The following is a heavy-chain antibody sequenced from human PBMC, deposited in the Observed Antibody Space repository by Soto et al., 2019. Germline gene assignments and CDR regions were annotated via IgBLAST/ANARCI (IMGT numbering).Heavy chain of an antibody. V-gene: IGHV3-23*01. CDR2: ISGSGCST. Sequence: GGSLRLSCAASGFTFSSYAMSWVRQAPGKGLEWVSAISGSGCSTYYADSVKGRFTISRDNSKNTLYLPMTSLRAEDTALYYSAKERAGSAFDYWGQGTLVTVSS. CDR3: AKERAGSAFDY. CDR1: GFTFSSYA. J-gene: IGHJ4*02. D-gene: IGHD6-19*01.